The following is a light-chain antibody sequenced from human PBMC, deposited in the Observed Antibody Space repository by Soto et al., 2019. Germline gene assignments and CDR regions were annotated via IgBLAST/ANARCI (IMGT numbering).Light chain of an antibody. CDR1: QSVSSSY. CDR3: QQYNNWPPIT. Sequence: IVLTQNPGTLSLSPGERATLSCRAIQSVSSSYLAWYQQKPGQAPRLLIYGASSRATGIPDRFSGSGSGTDFTLTISSLQSEDFAVYYCQQYNNWPPITFGQRRLLAVK. V-gene: IGKV3-20*01. CDR2: GAS. J-gene: IGKJ5*01.